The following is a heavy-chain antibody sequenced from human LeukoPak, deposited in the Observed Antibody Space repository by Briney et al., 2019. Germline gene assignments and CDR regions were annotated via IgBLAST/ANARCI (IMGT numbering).Heavy chain of an antibody. D-gene: IGHD3-22*01. J-gene: IGHJ3*02. CDR2: ISYDGSNK. CDR1: GFTFSSYS. Sequence: GGSLRLSCAAPGFTFSSYSMHWVRQAPGKGLEWVAVISYDGSNKYYADSVKGRFTISRDNSKNTLYLQMNSLRAEDTAVYYCAREGYYYGYDAFDIWGQGTMVTVSS. V-gene: IGHV3-30*04. CDR3: AREGYYYGYDAFDI.